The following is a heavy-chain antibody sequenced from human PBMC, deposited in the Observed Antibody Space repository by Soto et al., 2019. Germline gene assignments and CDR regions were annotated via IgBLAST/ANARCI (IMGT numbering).Heavy chain of an antibody. D-gene: IGHD6-6*01. Sequence: PGESLKISCKGSGYSFTSYWIGWVRQMPGKGLEWMGIIYPGDSDTRYSPSFQGQVTISADKSISTAYLQWSSLKASDTAMYYCARGPGPGAARVYYYYGMDVWGQGTTVTVSS. CDR2: IYPGDSDT. V-gene: IGHV5-51*01. CDR1: GYSFTSYW. CDR3: ARGPGPGAARVYYYYGMDV. J-gene: IGHJ6*02.